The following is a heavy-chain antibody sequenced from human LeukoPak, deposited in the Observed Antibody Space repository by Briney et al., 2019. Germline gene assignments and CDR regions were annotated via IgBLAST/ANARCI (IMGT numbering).Heavy chain of an antibody. J-gene: IGHJ4*02. D-gene: IGHD4-17*01. V-gene: IGHV4-59*01. Sequence: SGTLSLTCTESGGSISSDYWSWVRQPPGKGGEGRGYIYYSGSTNYNPSLTSRVTISVETSKTPFSLKLSSVTTADTAVYYCARSREDYGDYYFDYCGQGTLVTVSS. CDR3: ARSREDYGDYYFDY. CDR2: IYYSGST. CDR1: GGSISSDY.